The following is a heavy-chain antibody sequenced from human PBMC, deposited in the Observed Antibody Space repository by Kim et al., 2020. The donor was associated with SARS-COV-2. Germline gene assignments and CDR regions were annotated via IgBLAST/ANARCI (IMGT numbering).Heavy chain of an antibody. D-gene: IGHD3-3*01. CDR3: ARALDYDFWSGYGLSGWFDP. Sequence: ASVKVSCKASGYTFTSYAMNWVRQAPGQGLEWMGWINTNTGNPTYAQGFTGRFVFSLDTSVSTAYLQISSLKAEDTAVYYCARALDYDFWSGYGLSGWFDPWGQGTLVTVSS. CDR1: GYTFTSYA. V-gene: IGHV7-4-1*02. CDR2: INTNTGNP. J-gene: IGHJ5*02.